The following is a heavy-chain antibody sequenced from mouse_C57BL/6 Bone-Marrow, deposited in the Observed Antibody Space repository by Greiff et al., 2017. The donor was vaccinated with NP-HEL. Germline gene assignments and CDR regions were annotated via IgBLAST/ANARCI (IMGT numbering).Heavy chain of an antibody. D-gene: IGHD2-1*01. Sequence: QVQLQQSGPELVKPGASVKLSRKASGYTFTSYDINWVKQRPGQGLEWIGWIYPRDGSTKYNEKFKGKATLTVDTSSSTAYMELHSLTSEDSAVYFCARSVYYGNYDWYFDVWGTGTTVTVSS. V-gene: IGHV1-85*01. CDR3: ARSVYYGNYDWYFDV. J-gene: IGHJ1*03. CDR1: GYTFTSYD. CDR2: IYPRDGST.